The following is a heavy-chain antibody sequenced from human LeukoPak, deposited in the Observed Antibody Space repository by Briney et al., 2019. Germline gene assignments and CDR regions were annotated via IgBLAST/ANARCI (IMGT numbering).Heavy chain of an antibody. CDR3: AKGGSSGLDAFDI. V-gene: IGHV3-9*01. D-gene: IGHD3-22*01. CDR2: ISWNSGSI. CDR1: GFTFDDYA. J-gene: IGHJ3*02. Sequence: GGSLRLSCAASGFTFDDYAMHWVRHAPGKGLEWVSGISWNSGSIGYADSVKGRFTISRDNAKNSLYLQMNSLRAEDTALYYCAKGGSSGLDAFDIWGQGTMVTVSS.